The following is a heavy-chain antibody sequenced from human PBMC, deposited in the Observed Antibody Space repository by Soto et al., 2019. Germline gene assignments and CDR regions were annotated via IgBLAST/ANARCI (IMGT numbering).Heavy chain of an antibody. Sequence: SETLSLTCTVSGGSISSADYYWNWVRQPPGKGLEWIGHIYDSGSTYYNPSLKSRLTISGGTSKKQFSLELSSVTAADTAVYYCARGVYYYDSSGPFDIWGQGTMVTVSS. V-gene: IGHV4-30-4*01. CDR3: ARGVYYYDSSGPFDI. CDR1: GGSISSADYY. J-gene: IGHJ3*02. D-gene: IGHD3-22*01. CDR2: IYDSGST.